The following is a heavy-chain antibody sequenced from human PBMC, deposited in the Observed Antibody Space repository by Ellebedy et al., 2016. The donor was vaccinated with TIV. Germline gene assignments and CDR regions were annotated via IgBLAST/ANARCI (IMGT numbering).Heavy chain of an antibody. CDR1: GGSISSGDYY. V-gene: IGHV4-31*03. D-gene: IGHD3-9*01. CDR3: ARGYLVLRYFDWLPHYFDT. CDR2: IYNSGKT. J-gene: IGHJ5*02. Sequence: MPSETLSLTCSVSGGSISSGDYYWTWIRHHPGKGLEWIGYIYNSGKTYQNPSLKSRLTIAADTSKNHFPRKLSAVAAADTAVYYCARGYLVLRYFDWLPHYFDTWGQGTLVTVSS.